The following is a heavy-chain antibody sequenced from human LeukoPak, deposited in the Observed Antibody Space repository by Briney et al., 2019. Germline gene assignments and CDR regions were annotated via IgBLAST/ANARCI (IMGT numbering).Heavy chain of an antibody. Sequence: PGGSLRLSCAASGLTVSNNYMSWVRQAPGKGLEWVANIKQDGSEKYYVDSVKGRVTISRDNAKNSLYLQMNSLRAEDTAVYYCAREANYDFWSGPTHYFDCWGQGTLVTVSS. CDR2: IKQDGSEK. J-gene: IGHJ4*02. V-gene: IGHV3-7*01. CDR3: AREANYDFWSGPTHYFDC. CDR1: GLTVSNNY. D-gene: IGHD3-3*01.